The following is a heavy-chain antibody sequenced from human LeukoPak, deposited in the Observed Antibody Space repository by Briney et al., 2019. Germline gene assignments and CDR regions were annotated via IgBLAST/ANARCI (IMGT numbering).Heavy chain of an antibody. CDR1: GFTFGSYW. CDR3: ARDGASSTEMYCSGGSCPSLSRYYYYYMDV. D-gene: IGHD2-15*01. J-gene: IGHJ6*03. CDR2: IKQDGSEK. V-gene: IGHV3-7*01. Sequence: GGSLRLSCAASGFTFGSYWMSWVRQAPGKGLEWVANIKQDGSEKYYVDSVKGRFTISRDNAKNSLYLQMNSLRAEDTAVYYCARDGASSTEMYCSGGSCPSLSRYYYYYMDVWGKGTTVTVSS.